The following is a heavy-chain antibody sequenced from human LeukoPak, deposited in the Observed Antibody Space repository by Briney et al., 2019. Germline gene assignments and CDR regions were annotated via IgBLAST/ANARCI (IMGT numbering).Heavy chain of an antibody. CDR3: AGGFYGSGSYYPPYYMDV. J-gene: IGHJ6*03. CDR2: ISLIGGST. Sequence: GGSLRLSCAASGFTFSSYAMSWVRQPPGKGLEWVSTISLIGGSTYYADSVKGRFTISRDNSKNTLYLQMNSLRAEDTAVYYCAGGFYGSGSYYPPYYMDVWGKGTTVTVSS. V-gene: IGHV3-23*01. CDR1: GFTFSSYA. D-gene: IGHD3-10*01.